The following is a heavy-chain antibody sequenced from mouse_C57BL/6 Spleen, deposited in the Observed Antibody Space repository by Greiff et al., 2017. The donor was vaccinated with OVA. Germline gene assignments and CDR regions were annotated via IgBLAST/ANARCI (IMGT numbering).Heavy chain of an antibody. J-gene: IGHJ4*01. D-gene: IGHD1-1*01. Sequence: VQVVESGAELVRPGASVKLSCKASGYTFTDYYINWVKQRPGQGLEWIARIYPGSGNTYYNEKFKGKATLTAEKSSSTAYMQLSSLTSEDSAVYFCARFITTVVATDYYAMDYWGQGTSVTVSS. CDR1: GYTFTDYY. CDR3: ARFITTVVATDYYAMDY. CDR2: IYPGSGNT. V-gene: IGHV1-76*01.